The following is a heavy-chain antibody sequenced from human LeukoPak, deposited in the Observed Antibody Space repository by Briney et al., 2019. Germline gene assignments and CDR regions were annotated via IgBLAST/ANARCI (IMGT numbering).Heavy chain of an antibody. Sequence: GGSLRLSCAASGFTFSSYGMHWVRQAPGKGLEWVAVISYDGSNKYYADSVKGRFTISRDNSKNTLYLQMNSLRAEDTAVYYCARGNGFWAPSSYWGQGTLVTVSS. D-gene: IGHD3-10*01. CDR1: GFTFSSYG. V-gene: IGHV3-30*03. CDR2: ISYDGSNK. CDR3: ARGNGFWAPSSY. J-gene: IGHJ4*02.